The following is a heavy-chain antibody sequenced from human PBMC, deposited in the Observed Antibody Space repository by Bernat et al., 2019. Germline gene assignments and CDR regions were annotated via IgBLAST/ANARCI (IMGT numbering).Heavy chain of an antibody. Sequence: EEQLVESGGGLVQPGGSLRLSCAASGFTFSSYWIHWVLQAPGKGPGWGSRINSDGSRTSYTDSVKGRFTSSRDNGKNTLYLQMNSLRAEDTAVYSCARAQNPPDDAFDIWGQGTLVTVSS. CDR3: ARAQNPPDDAFDI. J-gene: IGHJ3*02. D-gene: IGHD1-14*01. CDR1: GFTFSSYW. V-gene: IGHV3-74*01. CDR2: INSDGSRT.